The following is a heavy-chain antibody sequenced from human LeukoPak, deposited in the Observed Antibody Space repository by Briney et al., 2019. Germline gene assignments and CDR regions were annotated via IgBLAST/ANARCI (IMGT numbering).Heavy chain of an antibody. CDR3: ARAMDIVLMVYASNWFDP. CDR1: GGTFSSYA. CDR2: IIPIFGTA. Sequence: GASVKVSCKASGGTFSSYAISWVRQAPGQGLEWMGGIIPIFGTANYAQKLQGRVTMTTDTSTSTAYMELRSLRSDDTAVYYCARAMDIVLMVYASNWFDPWGQGTLVTVSS. V-gene: IGHV1-69*05. J-gene: IGHJ5*02. D-gene: IGHD2-8*01.